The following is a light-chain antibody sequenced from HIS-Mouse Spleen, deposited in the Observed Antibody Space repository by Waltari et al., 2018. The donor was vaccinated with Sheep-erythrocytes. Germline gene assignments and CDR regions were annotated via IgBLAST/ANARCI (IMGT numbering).Light chain of an antibody. Sequence: DIQMTQSPSSLSASVGDRGTITCRESQSISSYLNWYQQKPGKAPKLLIYAASSLQSGVPSRFSGSGSGTDFTLTISSLPPEDFATYYCQQSYSTPPTFGGGTKVEIK. J-gene: IGKJ4*01. CDR2: AAS. CDR3: QQSYSTPPT. V-gene: IGKV1-39*01. CDR1: QSISSY.